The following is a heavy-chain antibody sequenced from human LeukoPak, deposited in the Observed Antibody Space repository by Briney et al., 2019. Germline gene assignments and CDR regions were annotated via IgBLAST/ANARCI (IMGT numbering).Heavy chain of an antibody. V-gene: IGHV4-39*07. J-gene: IGHJ4*02. CDR2: IYYSAST. CDR3: ARNPTVVTLYFDY. CDR1: GGFISSSSYY. D-gene: IGHD4-23*01. Sequence: SETLSLTCTVSGGFISSSSYYWGWIRQPPGKGLEWIGSIYYSASTYYHPSLKSRVTISVDTSKNQFSLKLSSVTAADTAVYYCARNPTVVTLYFDYWGQGTLVTVSS.